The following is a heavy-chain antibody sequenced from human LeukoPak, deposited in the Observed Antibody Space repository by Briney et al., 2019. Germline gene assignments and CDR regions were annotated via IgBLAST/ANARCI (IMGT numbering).Heavy chain of an antibody. CDR2: INSDGSST. D-gene: IGHD3-10*01. V-gene: IGHV3-74*01. J-gene: IGHJ4*02. CDR3: ARTRGSGSYYSLDY. CDR1: GFTFSSYW. Sequence: GGSLRLSCAASGFTFSSYWMHWVRQAPGKGLVWVSRINSDGSSTSYADSVKGRFTISRDNAKNTLYLQMNSLRAEDTAVYYCARTRGSGSYYSLDYWGQGTLVTVSS.